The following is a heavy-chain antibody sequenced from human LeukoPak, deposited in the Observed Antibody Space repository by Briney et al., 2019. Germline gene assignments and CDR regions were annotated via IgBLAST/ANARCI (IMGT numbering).Heavy chain of an antibody. CDR3: ARDPPYDSGVGDYYYYGMDV. J-gene: IGHJ6*02. Sequence: SVKVSCKASGGTVSSYAISWVRQAPGQGLEWMGRIIPIFGIANYAQKFQGRVTITADKPTSTAYMELSSLRSEDTAVYYCARDPPYDSGVGDYYYYGMDVWGQGTTVTVSS. CDR2: IIPIFGIA. V-gene: IGHV1-69*04. CDR1: GGTVSSYA. D-gene: IGHD3-3*01.